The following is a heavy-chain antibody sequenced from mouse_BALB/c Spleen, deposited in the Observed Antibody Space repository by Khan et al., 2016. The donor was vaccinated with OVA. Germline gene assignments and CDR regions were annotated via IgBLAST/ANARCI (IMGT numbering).Heavy chain of an antibody. CDR3: VSYYGSSFWFAY. J-gene: IGHJ3*01. D-gene: IGHD1-1*01. Sequence: EVQLQESGPELVKPGASVKMSCKASGYTFTNYIIHWVKQKPGQGLEWIGYINPYNDGTKNNEKFKGKATLTSDRSSGTAYMELSGLTSEDSAVYYCVSYYGSSFWFAYWGQGTLVTVSA. CDR1: GYTFTNYI. CDR2: INPYNDGT. V-gene: IGHV1S136*01.